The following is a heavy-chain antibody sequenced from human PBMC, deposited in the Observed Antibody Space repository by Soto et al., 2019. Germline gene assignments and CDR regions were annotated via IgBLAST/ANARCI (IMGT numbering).Heavy chain of an antibody. V-gene: IGHV3-7*01. Sequence: PSETLRLSCAASGFTFSSYWMSWVRQAPGKGLEWVANIKQDGSEKYYVDSVKGRFTISRDNAKNSLYLQMNSLGAEDTAVYYCARAPVRELYYYYGMDVWGQGTTVTVSS. CDR3: ARAPVRELYYYYGMDV. D-gene: IGHD3-10*01. CDR1: GFTFSSYW. J-gene: IGHJ6*02. CDR2: IKQDGSEK.